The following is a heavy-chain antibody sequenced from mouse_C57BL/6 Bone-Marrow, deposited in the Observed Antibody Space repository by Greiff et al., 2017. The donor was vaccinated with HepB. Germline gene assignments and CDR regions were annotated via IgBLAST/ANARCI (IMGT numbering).Heavy chain of an antibody. CDR1: GFTFSDYY. CDR2: ISNGGGST. J-gene: IGHJ3*01. V-gene: IGHV5-12*01. CDR3: ARQIYDGYHGPFAY. D-gene: IGHD2-3*01. Sequence: EVKLMESGGGLVQPGGSLKLSCAASGFTFSDYYMYWVRQTPEKRLEWVAYISNGGGSTYYPDTVKGRFTISRDNAKNTLYLQMSRLKSEDTAMYYCARQIYDGYHGPFAYWGQGTLVTVSA.